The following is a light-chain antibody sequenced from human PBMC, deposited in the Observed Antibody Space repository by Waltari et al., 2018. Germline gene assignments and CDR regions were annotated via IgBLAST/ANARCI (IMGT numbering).Light chain of an antibody. J-gene: IGLJ2*01. CDR3: QTWDGNTVV. CDR2: QNT. Sequence: SFELTQAPSVSVSPGQTASITCSGQTLGNLYPSWYHQRSGQSPILVIYQNTNRPSGIPDRFSGSIFGNTATLTISGTQAVDEADYYCQTWDGNTVVFGGGTRVTVL. CDR1: TLGNLY. V-gene: IGLV3-1*01.